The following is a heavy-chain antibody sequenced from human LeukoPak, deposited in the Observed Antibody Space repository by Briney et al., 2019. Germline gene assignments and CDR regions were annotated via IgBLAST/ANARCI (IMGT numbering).Heavy chain of an antibody. CDR3: AKDSGYCSSSGCYFDF. Sequence: GGSLRLSCAASGVTFKTYAMTWVRQAPGKGLEWVSGISGSGESTYYADSVKGRFTISRDNSKNTLYLQMNSLRAEDTAVYYCAKDSGYCSSSGCYFDFWGQGTLVSVSS. V-gene: IGHV3-23*01. J-gene: IGHJ4*02. CDR1: GVTFKTYA. D-gene: IGHD2-2*03. CDR2: ISGSGEST.